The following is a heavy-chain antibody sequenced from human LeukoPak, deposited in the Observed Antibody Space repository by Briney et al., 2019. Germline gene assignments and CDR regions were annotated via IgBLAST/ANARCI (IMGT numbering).Heavy chain of an antibody. CDR3: ARDVAVAGVYNWFDP. Sequence: SETLSHTCAVSGGSISSSNWWSWVRQPPGKGLEWIGEIYHSGSTNYNPSLKSRVTISVDKSKNQFSLKLSSVTAADTAVYYCARDVAVAGVYNWFDPWGEGPLVTLSS. V-gene: IGHV4-4*02. J-gene: IGHJ5*02. CDR2: IYHSGST. D-gene: IGHD6-19*01. CDR1: GGSISSSNW.